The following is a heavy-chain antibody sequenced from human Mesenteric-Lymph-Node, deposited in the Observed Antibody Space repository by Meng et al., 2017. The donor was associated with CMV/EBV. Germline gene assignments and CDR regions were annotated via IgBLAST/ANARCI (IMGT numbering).Heavy chain of an antibody. D-gene: IGHD3-10*01. CDR1: GFTFSSYA. CDR3: ARDIRGYGSGSSDY. V-gene: IGHV3-21*01. Sequence: GESLKISCAASGFTFSSYAMHWVRQAPGKGLEWVSYISYSGSYTYYADSVEGRLTISRDNARNSLFLQMDSLRAEDTAVYYCARDIRGYGSGSSDYWGQGTLVTVSS. CDR2: ISYSGSYT. J-gene: IGHJ4*02.